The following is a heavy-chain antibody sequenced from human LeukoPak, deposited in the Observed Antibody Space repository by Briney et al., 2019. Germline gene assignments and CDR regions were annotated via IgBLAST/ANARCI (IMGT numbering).Heavy chain of an antibody. V-gene: IGHV1-69*05. CDR1: GGTFSSYA. CDR3: ATRGSPQWLNDNWFDP. Sequence: SVKVSCKASGGTFSSYAISWVRQAPGQGLEWMGGIIPIFGTANYAQKFQGRVTITTDESTSTAYMELSNLRSEDTAVYYCATRGSPQWLNDNWFDPWGQGTLVTVSS. D-gene: IGHD6-19*01. CDR2: IIPIFGTA. J-gene: IGHJ5*02.